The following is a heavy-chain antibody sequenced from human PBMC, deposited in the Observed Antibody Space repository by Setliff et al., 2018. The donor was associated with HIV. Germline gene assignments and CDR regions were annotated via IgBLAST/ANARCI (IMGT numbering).Heavy chain of an antibody. CDR1: GYTFTSYG. CDR2: ISADHGNT. Sequence: ASVKLSCKASGYTFTSYGISWVRKAPGQGLEWMGWISADHGNTEYAQKFHGRFTMTTDTSTNTAYMELTSLRFDDTAIYYCARGGASSHWLGPWGKGILVTVSS. V-gene: IGHV1-18*01. D-gene: IGHD3-10*01. J-gene: IGHJ5*02. CDR3: ARGGASSHWLGP.